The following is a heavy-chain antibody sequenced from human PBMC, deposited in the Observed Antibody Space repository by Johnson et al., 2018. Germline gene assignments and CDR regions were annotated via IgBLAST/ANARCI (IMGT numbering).Heavy chain of an antibody. D-gene: IGHD1-26*01. V-gene: IGHV3-21*06. CDR3: ARSLRTKWEGALDI. Sequence: VQLVESGGGLVKPGGSLRLSCAASGFTFSSYSMTWVRQAPGKGLEWVSSISGSSSHIYNADSVKGRQTISRDNAKNSLYLQMNSLRAEDTAVNYCARSLRTKWEGALDIWGQGTMVTVSS. CDR2: ISGSSSHI. CDR1: GFTFSSYS. J-gene: IGHJ3*02.